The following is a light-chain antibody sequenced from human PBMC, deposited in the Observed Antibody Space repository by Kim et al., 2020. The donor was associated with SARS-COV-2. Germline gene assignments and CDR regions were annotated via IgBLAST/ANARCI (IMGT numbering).Light chain of an antibody. J-gene: IGLJ1*01. V-gene: IGLV2-23*02. CDR1: SRDVGNYNL. CDR2: EVT. CDR3: CSYAGSSTSYA. Sequence: QSITISCTGTSRDVGNYNLVSGYQQHPGKAPKLMIYEVTKRPSGVSNRFSGSKSGNTASLTISGLQPEDEANYYCCSYAGSSTSYAFGSGTKVTVL.